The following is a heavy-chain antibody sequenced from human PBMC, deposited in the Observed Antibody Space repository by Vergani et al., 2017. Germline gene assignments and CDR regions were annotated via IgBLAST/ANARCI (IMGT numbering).Heavy chain of an antibody. V-gene: IGHV3-21*06. J-gene: IGHJ6*02. D-gene: IGHD2-8*01. Sequence: EVQLVESGGSVVRPGGSLRLSCAASGFTFSSYSMNWVRQAPGKGLEWVAFIGSSGPYINYADSVKGRFIISRDNTNNSLFLQLRSLRAEDAAVYYCARDCTSGGCPDNYGMDVWGQGATVTVSS. CDR3: ARDCTSGGCPDNYGMDV. CDR2: IGSSGPYI. CDR1: GFTFSSYS.